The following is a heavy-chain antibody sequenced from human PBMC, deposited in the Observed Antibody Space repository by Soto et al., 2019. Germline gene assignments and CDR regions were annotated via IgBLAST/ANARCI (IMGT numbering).Heavy chain of an antibody. CDR3: AKDVKYYYDSSGYSSNWFDP. V-gene: IGHV3-23*01. J-gene: IGHJ5*02. Sequence: EVQLLESGGGLVQPGGSLRLSCAASGFTFSSYAMSWVRQAPGKGLEWVSAISGSGGSTYYADSVKGRFTISSDNSTNTLYLQMNSLRAEDTAVYYCAKDVKYYYDSSGYSSNWFDPWGQGTLVTVSS. D-gene: IGHD3-22*01. CDR1: GFTFSSYA. CDR2: ISGSGGST.